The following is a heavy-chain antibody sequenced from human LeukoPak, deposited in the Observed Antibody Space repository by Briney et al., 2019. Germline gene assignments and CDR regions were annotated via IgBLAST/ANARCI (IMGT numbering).Heavy chain of an antibody. CDR2: ISGSGYST. D-gene: IGHD2-2*02. V-gene: IGHV3-23*01. Sequence: GGSLRLSCAASGFTFSSYAMSWVRQAPGKGLEWVSGISGSGYSTYYADSVRGRFTISRDNSKNTLYLQMNSQRAEDTAVYFCARGFCISITCYTAPFGDYWAQEPRVTVPS. CDR1: GFTFSSYA. J-gene: IGHJ4*02. CDR3: ARGFCISITCYTAPFGDY.